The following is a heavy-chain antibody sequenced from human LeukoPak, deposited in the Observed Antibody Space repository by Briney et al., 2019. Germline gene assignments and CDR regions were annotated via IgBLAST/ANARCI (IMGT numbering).Heavy chain of an antibody. J-gene: IGHJ4*02. V-gene: IGHV3-15*01. CDR3: STGMLVSAAIFDY. CDR2: IKSKTDGGTT. CDR1: RFIFRDYW. D-gene: IGHD2-2*01. Sequence: PGGSLRLSCAGSRFIFRDYWLAWVRQAPGKGREWVGRIKSKTDGGTTDYAAPVKGRFTISRDDSKNTLYLQMNSLQTEVTAVYYCSTGMLVSAAIFDYWGQGTLVTVSS.